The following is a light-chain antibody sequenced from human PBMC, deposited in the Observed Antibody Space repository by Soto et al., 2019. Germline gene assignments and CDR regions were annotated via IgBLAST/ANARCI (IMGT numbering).Light chain of an antibody. V-gene: IGKV3-11*01. Sequence: EIVLTQSPATLSLSPGERATLSCRASQSVSRYLAWYQQRPGQAPRLLIYDASNRATGVPARFSGTGSGTDFTLTISSLEPEDFAIYYCQQYNSYPLTFGQGTKVDIK. J-gene: IGKJ1*01. CDR2: DAS. CDR1: QSVSRY. CDR3: QQYNSYPLT.